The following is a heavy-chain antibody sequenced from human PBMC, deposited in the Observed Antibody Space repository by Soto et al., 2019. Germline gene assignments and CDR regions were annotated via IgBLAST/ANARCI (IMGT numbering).Heavy chain of an antibody. J-gene: IGHJ6*03. CDR3: AIVAVGYYYMDV. Sequence: EVQLVESGGGLVQPGGSLRLSCAASGFTFSNYCIHLVRHAPGKGLVWVSRINSDGSRTNYADSVKGRFTISRDNAKDTLCLQMNSLRVEDTAVYFCAIVAVGYYYMDVWGKGDTVTVS. CDR1: GFTFSNYC. CDR2: INSDGSRT. V-gene: IGHV3-74*01.